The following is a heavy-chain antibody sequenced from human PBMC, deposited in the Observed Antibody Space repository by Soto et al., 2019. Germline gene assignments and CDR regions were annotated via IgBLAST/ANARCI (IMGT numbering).Heavy chain of an antibody. J-gene: IGHJ4*02. CDR3: ARTDTGGTYFEF. CDR2: ISYLGTKS. CDR1: GFTFSEYD. V-gene: IGHV3-33*08. Sequence: QVQLVESGGDVVQPGMSLSLSCADSGFTFSEYDMHWVRQAPGKGLEWVALISYLGTKSEYADSAKGRFTISRDNFKKTVSLQMESLRVEDSAVNFCARTDTGGTYFEFWGRGTLVTVSS. D-gene: IGHD3-16*01.